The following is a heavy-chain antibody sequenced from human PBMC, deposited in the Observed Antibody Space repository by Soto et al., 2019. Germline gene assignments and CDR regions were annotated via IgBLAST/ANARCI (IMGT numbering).Heavy chain of an antibody. D-gene: IGHD1-26*01. Sequence: SQTLSLTYTVSGGSISNHYWRWIRQPPGKGLEWIGYIYYSGGTSYNPSLESRVSISVDTSKNQFSLKLNSVTAADTAMYYCARDTTSGSYWHYWGQGALVTVSS. J-gene: IGHJ4*02. CDR1: GGSISNHY. CDR2: IYYSGGT. V-gene: IGHV4-59*11. CDR3: ARDTTSGSYWHY.